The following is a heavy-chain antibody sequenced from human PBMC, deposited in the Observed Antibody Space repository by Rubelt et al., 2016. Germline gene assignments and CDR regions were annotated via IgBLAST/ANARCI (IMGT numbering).Heavy chain of an antibody. V-gene: IGHV4-39*07. J-gene: IGHJ4*02. CDR1: GGSISSSNYY. CDR3: ALGDHSGTPIDY. CDR2: IYYSGIT. D-gene: IGHD1-1*01. Sequence: QLQLQESGPGLVKPSETLSLTCTVSGGSISSSNYYWAWIRQPPGKGLEWIGSIYYSGITYYNPSLKSRVTISVDTSKNQFALKLTSVTAADTAVYYCALGDHSGTPIDYWGQGTVVTVSS.